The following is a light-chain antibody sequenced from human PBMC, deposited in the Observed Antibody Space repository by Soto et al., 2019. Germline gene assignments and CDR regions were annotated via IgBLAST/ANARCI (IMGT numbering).Light chain of an antibody. CDR2: NPS. J-gene: IGKJ2*01. V-gene: IGKV3-20*01. CDR1: QTVSNNY. CDR3: LQYAFSPHT. Sequence: EIVLTQSPGTLSLSPGERATLSCRASQTVSNNYLAWFQQKPGRAPTLLVYNPSTRATGIPDRFSGSGSGTDFTLTISRLEPEDFAVYYCLQYAFSPHTFGQGTRLDIK.